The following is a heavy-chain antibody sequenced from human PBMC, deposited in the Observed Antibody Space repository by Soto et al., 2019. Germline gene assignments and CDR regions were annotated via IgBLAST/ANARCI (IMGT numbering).Heavy chain of an antibody. J-gene: IGHJ6*02. V-gene: IGHV1-18*01. CDR3: AMVDVYVTTSPQDV. D-gene: IGHD3-16*01. CDR2: INAYNGNT. CDR1: GYSFTRYG. Sequence: ASVKVSFKASGYSFTRYGIGWARQAPGQGLEWMGWINAYNGNTNYAQNLQGRPTLTTDTSTTTAYMELRSLRSNDTAIYYCAMVDVYVTTSPQDVWGQGTTVTVSS.